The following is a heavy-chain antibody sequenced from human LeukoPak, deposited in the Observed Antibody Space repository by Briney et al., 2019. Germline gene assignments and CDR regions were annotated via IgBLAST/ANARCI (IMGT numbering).Heavy chain of an antibody. CDR2: ISSASSFI. J-gene: IGHJ4*02. CDR3: ARGVAGLQLYFFTN. D-gene: IGHD2/OR15-2a*01. CDR1: GFTLSTYS. Sequence: GGSLRLSCAASGFTLSTYSMHWVRQTPGKGLEWVSSISSASSFIYYADSLKGRFTISRDNANNSLYLQMNGLRVEDTAVYYCARGVAGLQLYFFTNWGQGTLVTVSS. V-gene: IGHV3-21*01.